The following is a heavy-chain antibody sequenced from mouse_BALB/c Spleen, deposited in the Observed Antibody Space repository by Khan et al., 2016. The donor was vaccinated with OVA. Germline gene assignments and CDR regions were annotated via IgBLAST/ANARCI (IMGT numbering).Heavy chain of an antibody. Sequence: QVQLQQSGAELAKPGASVKMSCKASGYTFTSYWMHWVKQRPGQGLEWIGYIDPSTDYTEYNQKFRDKTTLTVDKSSTTVYMQLNSLTSEDSAIYYCANHGSSSAWFTYWGQGTLVTVSA. D-gene: IGHD1-1*01. CDR3: ANHGSSSAWFTY. V-gene: IGHV1-7*01. J-gene: IGHJ3*01. CDR1: GYTFTSYW. CDR2: IDPSTDYT.